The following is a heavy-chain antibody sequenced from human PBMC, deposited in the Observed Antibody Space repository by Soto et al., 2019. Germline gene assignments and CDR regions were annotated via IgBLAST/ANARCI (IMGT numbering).Heavy chain of an antibody. J-gene: IGHJ4*02. CDR2: IIPILGIA. CDR3: ARDRSGSYFAMTDPPTSYDY. CDR1: GGTFSSYT. Sequence: SVKVSCKASGGTFSSYTISWVRQAPGQGLEWMGRIIPILGIANYAQKFQGRVTITADKSTSTVYMELSSLRSEDTAVYYCARDRSGSYFAMTDPPTSYDYWGQGTLVTVSS. D-gene: IGHD1-26*01. V-gene: IGHV1-69*04.